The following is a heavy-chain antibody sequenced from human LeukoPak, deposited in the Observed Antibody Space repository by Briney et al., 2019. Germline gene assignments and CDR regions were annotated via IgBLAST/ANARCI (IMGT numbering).Heavy chain of an antibody. J-gene: IGHJ4*02. CDR2: INPSGGST. Sequence: GASVKVSCKASGYTFTSYYMHWVRQAPGQGLEWMGIINPSGGSTSYAQKFQGRVTMTRDMSASTVYMELSSLRSEDTAVYYCAREEYYYDSSGYRPRGFGYWGQGTLVTVSS. D-gene: IGHD3-22*01. CDR3: AREEYYYDSSGYRPRGFGY. V-gene: IGHV1-46*01. CDR1: GYTFTSYY.